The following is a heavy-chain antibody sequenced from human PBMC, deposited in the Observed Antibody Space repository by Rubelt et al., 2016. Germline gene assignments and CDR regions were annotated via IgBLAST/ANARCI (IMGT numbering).Heavy chain of an antibody. Sequence: QLQLLESGPGLVKPSETLSLTCTVSGASISSNYFWGWIRQPPGKGLEWIGSIYYSGTTYYNSSLKSRAAISVDTSNNQFSLRLRSVTAADTAVYYCVREPRDVWGKGITVTVSS. CDR1: GASISSNYF. J-gene: IGHJ6*04. CDR3: VREPRDV. V-gene: IGHV4-38-2*02. CDR2: IYYSGTT.